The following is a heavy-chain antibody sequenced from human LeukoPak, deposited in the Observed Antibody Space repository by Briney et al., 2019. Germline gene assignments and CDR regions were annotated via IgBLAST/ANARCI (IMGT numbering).Heavy chain of an antibody. CDR3: ARDSGRGFYEMTY. Sequence: ASVTVSCKASGYIFNTCAIHWVRQAPGQRLEWVGWINTDNGNTQYSWPFQGRVTITRDTSASTAYMELSGLRSEDTAVYYCARDSGRGFYEMTYGGQGTLVIVSS. CDR2: INTDNGNT. CDR1: GYIFNTCA. D-gene: IGHD3-10*01. V-gene: IGHV1-3*04. J-gene: IGHJ4*02.